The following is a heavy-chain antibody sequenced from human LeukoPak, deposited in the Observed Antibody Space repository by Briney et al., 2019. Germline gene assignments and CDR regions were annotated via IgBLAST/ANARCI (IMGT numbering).Heavy chain of an antibody. D-gene: IGHD2-2*01. CDR3: ARDPVPAATRDWFDP. Sequence: GGSLRLSCAASGFTFSSYSMNWVRQAPGKGLEWVSSISSSSSYIYYADSVKGRFTISRDNAKNSLYLQMNSLRAEDTAVYYCARDPVPAATRDWFDPWGQGTLVTVSS. V-gene: IGHV3-21*01. CDR2: ISSSSSYI. CDR1: GFTFSSYS. J-gene: IGHJ5*02.